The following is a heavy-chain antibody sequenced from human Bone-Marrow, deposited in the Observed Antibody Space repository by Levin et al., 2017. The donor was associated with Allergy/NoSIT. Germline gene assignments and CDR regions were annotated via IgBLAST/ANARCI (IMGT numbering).Heavy chain of an antibody. CDR3: VRVGHVRESSGTSWYSFSYYYMDV. J-gene: IGHJ6*03. D-gene: IGHD2-2*02. CDR2: IYTSGST. Sequence: SETLSLTCTVSGGSISSGNYYWSWIRQPAGERLEWIGRIYTSGSTNYNPSLKSRVTISLDTSKNQFSLKLTSVTAADTAVYYCVRVGHVRESSGTSWYSFSYYYMDVWGKGTTVTVSS. CDR1: GGSISSGNYY. V-gene: IGHV4-61*02.